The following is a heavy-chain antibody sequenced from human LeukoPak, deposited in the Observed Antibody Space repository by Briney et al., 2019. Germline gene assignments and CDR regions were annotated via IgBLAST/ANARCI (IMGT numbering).Heavy chain of an antibody. CDR1: GGPISSSSYY. J-gene: IGHJ6*03. V-gene: IGHV4-39*01. Sequence: SETLSLTCTVSGGPISSSSYYWGWIRQPPGKGLEWIGSIYYSGSTYYNPSLKGRVTISVDTSKNQFSLKLSSVTAADTAVYYCARISREAYYYYYMDVWGKGTTVTISS. D-gene: IGHD3-3*01. CDR3: ARISREAYYYYYMDV. CDR2: IYYSGST.